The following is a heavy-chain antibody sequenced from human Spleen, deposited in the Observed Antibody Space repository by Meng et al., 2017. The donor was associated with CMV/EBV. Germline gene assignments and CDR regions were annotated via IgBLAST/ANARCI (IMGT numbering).Heavy chain of an antibody. J-gene: IGHJ3*02. D-gene: IGHD2-15*01. CDR1: GFTFSSYN. Sequence: GESLKISCAASGFTFSSYNMNWVRQAPGKGLEWVSYISTSSSTMYYADSVKGRFTISRDNAKNSLSLQMDSLRGEDTAVYSCARTPSRGRAFDIWGQGTKVTVSS. CDR2: ISTSSSTM. CDR3: ARTPSRGRAFDI. V-gene: IGHV3-48*01.